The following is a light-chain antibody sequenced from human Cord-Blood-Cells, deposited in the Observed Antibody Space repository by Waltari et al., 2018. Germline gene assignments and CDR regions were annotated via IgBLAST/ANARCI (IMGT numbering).Light chain of an antibody. CDR1: QSVSSN. CDR3: QQYNNWPPIT. J-gene: IGKJ5*01. Sequence: EIVMTQSPATLSVSPGERATLSCRASQSVSSNLAWYQQKPGQAPRLLIYCASTRATGIPARFGGSGSGTEFTLTISSLQSEDFAVYYCQQYNNWPPITFGQGTRLEIK. V-gene: IGKV3-15*01. CDR2: CAS.